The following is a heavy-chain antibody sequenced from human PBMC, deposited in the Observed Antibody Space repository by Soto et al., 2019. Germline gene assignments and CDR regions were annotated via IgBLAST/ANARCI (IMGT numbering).Heavy chain of an antibody. D-gene: IGHD2-15*01. CDR2: ISAYNGNT. CDR1: GYTFTSYG. V-gene: IGHV1-18*01. Sequence: QVQLVQSGAEVKKPGASVKVSCKASGYTFTSYGISWVRQAPGQGLEWMGRISAYNGNTNYAQKLQGRVTMTTDTSTSAAYMELRSLKSDATAVYYWARVVVALGHWFDPWGQGTLVTVSS. CDR3: ARVVVALGHWFDP. J-gene: IGHJ5*02.